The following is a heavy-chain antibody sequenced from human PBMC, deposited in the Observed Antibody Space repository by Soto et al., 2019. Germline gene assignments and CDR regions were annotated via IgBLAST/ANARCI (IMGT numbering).Heavy chain of an antibody. CDR1: GYSFTSYW. CDR3: ARQTAAAGTGFGYYYYGMDV. V-gene: IGHV5-10-1*01. CDR2: IDPSDSYT. Sequence: PGESLKISCKGSGYSFTSYWISWVRQMPGKGLEWMGRIDPSDSYTNYSPSFQGHVTISADKSISTAYLQWSSLKASDTAMYYCARQTAAAGTGFGYYYYGMDVWGQGTTVTVSS. D-gene: IGHD6-13*01. J-gene: IGHJ6*02.